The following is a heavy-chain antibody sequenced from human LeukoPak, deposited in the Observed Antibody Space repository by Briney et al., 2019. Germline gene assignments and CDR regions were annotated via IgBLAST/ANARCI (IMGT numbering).Heavy chain of an antibody. Sequence: SEPLSLTCAVSGGSISEYYWSWIRQPPGKGLEWIGCISYSGSNNDNASLRSRLSISVDTSKNQLSLKLSSVTVADTAVYYCARTLYSSSSEYGYWGQGTVVSVSS. V-gene: IGHV4-59*08. CDR2: ISYSGSN. D-gene: IGHD6-6*01. CDR3: ARTLYSSSSEYGY. J-gene: IGHJ4*02. CDR1: GGSISEYY.